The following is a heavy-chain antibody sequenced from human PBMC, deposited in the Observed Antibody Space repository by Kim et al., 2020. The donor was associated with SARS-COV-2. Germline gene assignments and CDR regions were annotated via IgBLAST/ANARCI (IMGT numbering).Heavy chain of an antibody. D-gene: IGHD3-3*01. V-gene: IGHV3-74*01. J-gene: IGHJ4*02. CDR1: GFTFSSYW. CDR2: INSDGSST. Sequence: GGSLRLSCAASGFTFSSYWMHWVRQAPGKGLVWVSRINSDGSSTSYADSVKGRFTISRDNAKNTLYLQMNSLRAEDTAVYYCARDHPAAFWSGYYPFDYWGQGTLVTVSS. CDR3: ARDHPAAFWSGYYPFDY.